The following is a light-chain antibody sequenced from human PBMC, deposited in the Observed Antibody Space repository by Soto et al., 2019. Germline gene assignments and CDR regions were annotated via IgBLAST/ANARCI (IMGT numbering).Light chain of an antibody. CDR2: DAS. CDR1: QSISSW. Sequence: DIQMTQSPSTLSASVGDRVTITCRASQSISSWLAWYQQKPGKAPKLQIYDASSLESGVPSRFSGSGSGTEFTLTISSLQPDDFATYDCQQYNSYSPTFGQGTKLEIK. J-gene: IGKJ2*01. CDR3: QQYNSYSPT. V-gene: IGKV1-5*01.